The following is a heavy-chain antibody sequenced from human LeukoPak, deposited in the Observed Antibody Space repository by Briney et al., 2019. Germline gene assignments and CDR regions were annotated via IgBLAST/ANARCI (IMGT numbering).Heavy chain of an antibody. CDR2: ISGSGGST. D-gene: IGHD5-18*01. V-gene: IGHV3-23*01. Sequence: GGSLRLSCAASGFTFSSYAMSWVRQAPGEGLEWVSAISGSGGSTYYADSVKGRFTISRDNSKNTLYLQMNSLRAEDTAVYYCAKDLSTYSPRSSSPSEPSPPAFDIWGQGTMVTVSS. CDR1: GFTFSSYA. J-gene: IGHJ3*02. CDR3: AKDLSTYSPRSSSPSEPSPPAFDI.